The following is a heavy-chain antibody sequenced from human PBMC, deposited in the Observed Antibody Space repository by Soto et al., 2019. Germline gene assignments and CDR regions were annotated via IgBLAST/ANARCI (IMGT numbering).Heavy chain of an antibody. D-gene: IGHD3-10*01. CDR1: GYTFTSYY. J-gene: IGHJ6*02. V-gene: IGHV1-46*01. CDR2: INPSGGST. Sequence: GASVKVSCKASGYTFTSYYMHWVRQAPGQGLEWMGIINPSGGSTSYAQKFQGRVTMTRDTSTSTVYMELSSLRSEDTAVYYCAVPNYYGSGSRVEDYYYYGMDVWGQGTTVTVSS. CDR3: AVPNYYGSGSRVEDYYYYGMDV.